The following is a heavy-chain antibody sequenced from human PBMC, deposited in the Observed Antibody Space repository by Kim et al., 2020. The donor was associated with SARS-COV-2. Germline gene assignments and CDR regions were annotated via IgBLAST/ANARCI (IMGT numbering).Heavy chain of an antibody. CDR3: ARDFSSSSGYWWFDP. J-gene: IGHJ5*02. V-gene: IGHV1-2*02. Sequence: QKLQGRVTMTRDTSISTAYMELSRLRSDDTAVYYCARDFSSSSGYWWFDPWGQGTLVTVSS. D-gene: IGHD6-6*01.